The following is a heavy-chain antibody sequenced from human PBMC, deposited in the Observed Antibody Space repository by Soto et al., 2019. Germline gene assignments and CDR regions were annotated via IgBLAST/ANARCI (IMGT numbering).Heavy chain of an antibody. D-gene: IGHD6-25*01. Sequence: QVQLVESGGGVVQPGKSLRLSCAASGFTFSTYGMHWVRQAPGKGLEWVALIWYDGSEKYYADSVTGRFTISRDNFKRTLTVLMNSLRDEGTAGYHCVGAANSAGPAYWGQGTLVTVSS. CDR3: VGAANSAGPAY. V-gene: IGHV3-33*01. CDR2: IWYDGSEK. CDR1: GFTFSTYG. J-gene: IGHJ4*02.